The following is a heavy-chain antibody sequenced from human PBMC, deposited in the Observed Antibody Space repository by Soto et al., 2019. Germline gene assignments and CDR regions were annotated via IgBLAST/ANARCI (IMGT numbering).Heavy chain of an antibody. V-gene: IGHV5-51*01. J-gene: IGHJ6*03. CDR3: ARVGSSGWSLHYDYCMDV. D-gene: IGHD6-19*01. CDR1: GYSFTSYW. Sequence: GESLKISCKGSGYSFTSYWIGWVRQMPGKGLEWMGIIYPGDSDTRYSPSFQGQVTISADKSISTAYLQWSSLKASDTAMYYCARVGSSGWSLHYDYCMDVWGKGTTVTVSS. CDR2: IYPGDSDT.